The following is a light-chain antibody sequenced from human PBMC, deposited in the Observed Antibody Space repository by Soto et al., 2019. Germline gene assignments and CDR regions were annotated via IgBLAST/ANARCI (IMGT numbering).Light chain of an antibody. CDR3: SAWDDSLNGVL. V-gene: IGLV1-44*01. CDR2: TNN. CDR1: SSNIGINT. Sequence: QSVLTQPPSASGTPGQRVTISCSGSSSNIGINTVNWYQQFPGTAPKLLIYTNNQRPSGVPDRFSGSKSGTSASLAISGLQSEDEAHYYCSAWDDSLNGVLFGGGTKVTVL. J-gene: IGLJ2*01.